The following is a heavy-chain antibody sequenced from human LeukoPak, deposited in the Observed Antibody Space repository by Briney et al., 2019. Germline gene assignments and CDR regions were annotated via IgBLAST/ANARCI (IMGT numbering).Heavy chain of an antibody. CDR2: ISGSGGST. CDR1: GFTFSNYA. CDR3: AKEIYGDPTGGRFQH. Sequence: SGGSLRLSCAASGFTFSNYAMSWVRQAPGKGLEWVSVISGSGGSTYYADSVEGRFTVSRDNSKNTLYLQMNSLRAEDTAVFYCAKEIYGDPTGGRFQHWGQGTLVTVSS. V-gene: IGHV3-23*01. J-gene: IGHJ1*01. D-gene: IGHD4-17*01.